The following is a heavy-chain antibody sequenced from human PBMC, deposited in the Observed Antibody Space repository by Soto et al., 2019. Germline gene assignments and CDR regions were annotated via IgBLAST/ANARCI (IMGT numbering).Heavy chain of an antibody. J-gene: IGHJ3*02. V-gene: IGHV1-69*08. CDR1: GGTFSSYT. D-gene: IGHD2-2*01. Sequence: QVQLVQSGAEVKKPGSSVKVSCKASGGTFSSYTISWVRQAPGQGPEWMGRIIPILGIANYAQKFQGRVTITADKSTSTAYMELSSLRSEDTAVYYCAREGRDIVVVPAAMFAFDIWGQGTMVTVSS. CDR2: IIPILGIA. CDR3: AREGRDIVVVPAAMFAFDI.